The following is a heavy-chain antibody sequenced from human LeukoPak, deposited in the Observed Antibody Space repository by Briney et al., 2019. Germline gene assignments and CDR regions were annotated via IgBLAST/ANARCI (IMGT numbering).Heavy chain of an antibody. Sequence: SETLSLTCTVSRGSISSYYWSWIRQPPGKGLEWIGYIYYSGSTNYNPSLKSRVTISVDTSKNQFSLKLSSVTAADTAVYYCARVYSSGYYLSFDYWGQGTLVTVSS. CDR1: RGSISSYY. CDR3: ARVYSSGYYLSFDY. J-gene: IGHJ4*02. CDR2: IYYSGST. D-gene: IGHD3-22*01. V-gene: IGHV4-59*01.